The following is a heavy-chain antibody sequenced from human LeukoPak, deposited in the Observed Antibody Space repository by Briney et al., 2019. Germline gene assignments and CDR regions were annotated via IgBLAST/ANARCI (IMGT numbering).Heavy chain of an antibody. J-gene: IGHJ4*02. CDR1: GFTFSSYA. D-gene: IGHD6-6*01. CDR3: AKDVLKKRGGEQLASGGYYFDY. CDR2: ISGSGGST. V-gene: IGHV3-23*01. Sequence: PGGSLRLSCAASGFTFSSYAMSWVRQAPGKGLEWVSAISGSGGSTYYADSVKGRFTISRDNSKNTLYLQMNSLRAEDTAVYYCAKDVLKKRGGEQLASGGYYFDYWGQGPLVTVSS.